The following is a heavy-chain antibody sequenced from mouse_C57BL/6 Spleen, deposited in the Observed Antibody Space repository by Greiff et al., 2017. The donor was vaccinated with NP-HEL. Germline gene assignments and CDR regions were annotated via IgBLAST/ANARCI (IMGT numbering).Heavy chain of an antibody. CDR3: ARSDYYGSSLYYAMDY. V-gene: IGHV1-75*01. J-gene: IGHJ4*01. Sequence: VQLQQSGPELVKPGASVKISCKASGYTFTDYYINWVKQRPGQGLEWIGWIFPGSGSTYYNEKFKGKATLTVDKSSSTAYMLLSSLTSEDSAVYFCARSDYYGSSLYYAMDYWGQGTSVTVSS. CDR1: GYTFTDYY. D-gene: IGHD1-1*01. CDR2: IFPGSGST.